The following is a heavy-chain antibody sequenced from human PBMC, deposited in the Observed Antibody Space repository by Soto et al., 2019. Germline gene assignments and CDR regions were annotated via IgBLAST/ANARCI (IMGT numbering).Heavy chain of an antibody. CDR2: IGTQHDA. J-gene: IGHJ5*02. Sequence: EVQLVESGGGLVQPGGSLRLSCAASGFTFSAYDMHWVRQTTGKGLEWVAAIGTQHDAYYPDSVKGRFTISRENAKNSLYLQMNSLRAGDTAVYYCARQASYWQGGGGWFDPWGQGTLVTVSS. CDR3: ARQASYWQGGGGWFDP. D-gene: IGHD2-8*02. CDR1: GFTFSAYD. V-gene: IGHV3-13*01.